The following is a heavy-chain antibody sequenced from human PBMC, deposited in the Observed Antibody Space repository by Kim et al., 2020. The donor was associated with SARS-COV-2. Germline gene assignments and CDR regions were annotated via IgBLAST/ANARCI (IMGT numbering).Heavy chain of an antibody. D-gene: IGHD2-21*02. Sequence: GGSLRLSCAASGFTFSSYAMSWVRQAPGKGLEWVSAISGSGGSTYYADSVKGRFTISRDNSKNTLYLQMNSLRAEDTAVYYCAKGTHIVVVTAQPVVDYWGQGTLVTVSS. CDR3: AKGTHIVVVTAQPVVDY. V-gene: IGHV3-23*01. J-gene: IGHJ4*02. CDR1: GFTFSSYA. CDR2: ISGSGGST.